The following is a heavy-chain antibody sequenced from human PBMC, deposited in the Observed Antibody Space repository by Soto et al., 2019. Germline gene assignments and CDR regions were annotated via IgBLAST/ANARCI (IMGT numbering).Heavy chain of an antibody. CDR2: IAGVDI. D-gene: IGHD1-20*01. J-gene: IGHJ3*01. V-gene: IGHV3-23*01. CDR1: GLTMSNYA. CDR3: AKDHFKGSGIYDGFDV. Sequence: PGLSLRLSCAGNGLTMSNYAMSWVRKDPGQGLEWVSTIAGVDIFYAASVQGRFTISIDNSKNLLFLQMNRLTDDDTATYYCAKDHFKGSGIYDGFDVWGQGTTVTVSS.